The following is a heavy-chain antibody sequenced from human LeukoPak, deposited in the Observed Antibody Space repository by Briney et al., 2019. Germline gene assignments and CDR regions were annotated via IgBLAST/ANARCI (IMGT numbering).Heavy chain of an antibody. CDR1: GFDFSTYW. CDR2: INPDGITT. Sequence: GGSLRLSCAASGFDFSTYWMHWVRQAPGKGLEWVSRINPDGITTTCADSVKGRFTISRDNAKNTLFLQMNSLRAEDTAVYYCARDYYYGMDVWGQGTTITVSS. CDR3: ARDYYYGMDV. V-gene: IGHV3-74*01. J-gene: IGHJ6*02.